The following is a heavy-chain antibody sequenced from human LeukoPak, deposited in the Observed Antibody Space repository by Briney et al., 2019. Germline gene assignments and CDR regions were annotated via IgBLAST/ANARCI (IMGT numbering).Heavy chain of an antibody. CDR1: GGSISSYY. D-gene: IGHD3-22*01. Sequence: SETLSLTCTVSGGSISSYYWSWIRQPAGKGLEWIGRIYASGSTNYNPSLQSRVTISVDRSKNQFSLKLSSVTAADTAVYYCARMSNYYDSSGYYQSLDYWGQGTLVTVSS. CDR2: IYASGST. V-gene: IGHV4-4*07. J-gene: IGHJ4*02. CDR3: ARMSNYYDSSGYYQSLDY.